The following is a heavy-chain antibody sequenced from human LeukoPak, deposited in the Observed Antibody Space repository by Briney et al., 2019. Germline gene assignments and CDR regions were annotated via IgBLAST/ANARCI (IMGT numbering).Heavy chain of an antibody. D-gene: IGHD4-17*01. CDR3: ASKAVTYYYDY. CDR1: GFTFSSSW. Sequence: PGGSLRLSCAASGFTFSSSWMTWGRQAPGKGLEWVANINNDGSGTYYVDSVEGRFTISRDNAKNSLFLQMNSLRAEDTAVYYCASKAVTYYYDYWGQGTLVIVSS. V-gene: IGHV3-7*05. J-gene: IGHJ4*02. CDR2: INNDGSGT.